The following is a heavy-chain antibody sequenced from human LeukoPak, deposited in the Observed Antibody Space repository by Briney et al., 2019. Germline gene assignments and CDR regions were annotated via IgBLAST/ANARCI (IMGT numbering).Heavy chain of an antibody. Sequence: ASVKVSCKASGGTFRSYAITWVRQAPEQGPEWMGRTIPILGTTKYIQKFQGRLTITTDESTSTAYMQLSSLILEDTAVYFCAFTDYDFMSSSYYMDVWGKGTTVIVSS. J-gene: IGHJ6*03. V-gene: IGHV1-69*11. CDR2: TIPILGTT. D-gene: IGHD3-3*01. CDR1: GGTFRSYA. CDR3: AFTDYDFMSSSYYMDV.